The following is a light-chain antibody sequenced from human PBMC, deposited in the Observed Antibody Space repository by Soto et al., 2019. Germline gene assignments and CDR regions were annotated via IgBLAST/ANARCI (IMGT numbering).Light chain of an antibody. CDR2: GAS. V-gene: IGKV3-20*01. CDR3: QQYGSSPKT. Sequence: EIVWTQSPGTLSLSPGERATLSGRASQSVSSSYLAWYQQIPGQAPRLLIYGASSRATDIPDRFSGSGSGTDFTLTISRLEPEDFAVYYCQQYGSSPKTFGQGTKVEIK. CDR1: QSVSSSY. J-gene: IGKJ1*01.